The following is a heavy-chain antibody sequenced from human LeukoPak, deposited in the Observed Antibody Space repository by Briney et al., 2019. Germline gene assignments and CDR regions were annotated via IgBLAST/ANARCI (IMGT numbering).Heavy chain of an antibody. V-gene: IGHV3-48*04. Sequence: GGSLRLSCAASRFTFSSYSMNWVRQAPGKGLEWVSYISSSSSTIYYADSVKGRFTISRDNAKNSLYLQMNSLRAEDTAVYYCASWAGNTQSDSWSGPFDYWGQGSLVTVSS. D-gene: IGHD3-3*01. CDR2: ISSSSSTI. CDR3: ASWAGNTQSDSWSGPFDY. CDR1: RFTFSSYS. J-gene: IGHJ4*02.